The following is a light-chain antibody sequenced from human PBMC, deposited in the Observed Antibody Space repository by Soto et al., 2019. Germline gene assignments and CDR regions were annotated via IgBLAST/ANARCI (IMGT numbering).Light chain of an antibody. Sequence: VVTQPPSVSGAPGQRVTISCTGSSSNIGAGYDVHWYQQRPGTAPKLLIFGNINRPSGVPDRFSGSKSGTSASLTITGLQAEDEGDYYCQSYDSTLSDRYVFGTGTKLTVL. V-gene: IGLV1-40*01. J-gene: IGLJ1*01. CDR3: QSYDSTLSDRYV. CDR2: GNI. CDR1: SSNIGAGYD.